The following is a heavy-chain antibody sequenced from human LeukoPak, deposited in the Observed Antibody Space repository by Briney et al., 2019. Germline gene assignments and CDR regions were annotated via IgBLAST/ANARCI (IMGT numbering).Heavy chain of an antibody. D-gene: IGHD5-12*01. J-gene: IGHJ4*02. Sequence: GGSLRLSCAASGFTFSSYSMNWVRQAPGKGLEWVSSISSSSSYIYYADSVKGRFTISRDNAKNSLYLQMNSLRAEDTAVYYCASGGYSGYDSIDYWGQGTLVTVSS. CDR3: ASGGYSGYDSIDY. CDR1: GFTFSSYS. CDR2: ISSSSSYI. V-gene: IGHV3-21*01.